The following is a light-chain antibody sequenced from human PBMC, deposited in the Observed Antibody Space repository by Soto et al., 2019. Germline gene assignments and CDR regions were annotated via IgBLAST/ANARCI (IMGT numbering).Light chain of an antibody. CDR3: QQYYYPPWT. Sequence: DTVLTQSPGTLSLSPGERATLSCRASQSVTSTYLAWYQHRPGQAPRLLIYGASTRATGIPDRFSGSGSGTDFTLTISRLEPEDFAVYYCQQYYYPPWTVGHGTKVEIK. V-gene: IGKV3-20*01. CDR2: GAS. CDR1: QSVTSTY. J-gene: IGKJ1*01.